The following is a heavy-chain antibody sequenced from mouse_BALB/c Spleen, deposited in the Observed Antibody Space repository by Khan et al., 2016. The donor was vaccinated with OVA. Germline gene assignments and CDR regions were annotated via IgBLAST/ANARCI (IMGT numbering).Heavy chain of an antibody. CDR2: INTYTGEP. CDR1: GYTFTKFG. Sequence: QIQLVQSGPELKKPGETVKISCKASGYTFTKFGMNWVKQAPGKGLEWMGWINTYTGEPTYADDFKGRFAFSMETSASTAYLQINNLKDEDTATYVSARSPCSSYSIAYWGQGTSVTVSS. D-gene: IGHD6-1*01. J-gene: IGHJ4*01. V-gene: IGHV9-3-1*01. CDR3: ARSPCSSYSIAY.